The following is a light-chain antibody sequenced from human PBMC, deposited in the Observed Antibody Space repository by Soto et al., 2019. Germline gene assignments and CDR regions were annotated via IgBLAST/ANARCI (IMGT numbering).Light chain of an antibody. CDR1: SSDVGGYNY. Sequence: QSVLTQPASVSGSPGQSITISCTGTSSDVGGYNYVSWYQQHPGKAPKLMIYEVSNRPSGVSNRFSGSKSGNTASLTISGLQAEDEADYHCSSYTSSSTLVFGTGTKSPS. V-gene: IGLV2-14*01. CDR3: SSYTSSSTLV. J-gene: IGLJ1*01. CDR2: EVS.